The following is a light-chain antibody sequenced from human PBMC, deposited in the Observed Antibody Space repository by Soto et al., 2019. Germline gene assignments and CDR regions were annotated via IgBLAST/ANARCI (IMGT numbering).Light chain of an antibody. V-gene: IGKV1-5*01. CDR3: QQYKSYSPT. Sequence: IQMTQSPSTLSASVGDRVTITCRASQSILSWLAWYQQKPGKAPKLLIYDASSLESGVPSRFSGSGSGTEFCLSSSSRQPDYFATYYCQQYKSYSPTFGQGTKVEIK. J-gene: IGKJ1*01. CDR2: DAS. CDR1: QSILSW.